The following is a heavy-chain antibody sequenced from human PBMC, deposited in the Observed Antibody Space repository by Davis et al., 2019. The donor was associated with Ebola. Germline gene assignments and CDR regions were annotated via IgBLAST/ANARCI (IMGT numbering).Heavy chain of an antibody. Sequence: ASVKVSCKASGYSFTGHYMHWVRQAPGQGLEWMGWMKPNSGGTKYIDKFQGRLSMTRDTSISTAYMELSSLTSDDTAVYYCALTTDGPQSWFDPWGQGAQVTVSS. CDR1: GYSFTGHY. D-gene: IGHD1/OR15-1a*01. CDR3: ALTTDGPQSWFDP. V-gene: IGHV1-2*07. CDR2: MKPNSGGT. J-gene: IGHJ5*02.